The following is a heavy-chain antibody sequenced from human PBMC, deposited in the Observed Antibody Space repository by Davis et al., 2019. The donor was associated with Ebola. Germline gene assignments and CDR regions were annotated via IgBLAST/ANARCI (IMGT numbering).Heavy chain of an antibody. J-gene: IGHJ6*04. CDR3: ARGGETDSSSPLGSVDV. CDR2: IIPIFGTA. D-gene: IGHD6-6*01. CDR1: GGTFSSYA. Sequence: SVTVSCKASGGTFSSYAISWVRQAPGQGLEWMGGIIPIFGTAIYAQKFQGRVTITADESTSTAYMELSSLRSEDTAVYYCARGGETDSSSPLGSVDVWGKGTTVTVSS. V-gene: IGHV1-69*13.